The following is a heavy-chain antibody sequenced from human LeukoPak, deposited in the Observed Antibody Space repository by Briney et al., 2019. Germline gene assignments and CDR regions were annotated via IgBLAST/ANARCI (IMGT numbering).Heavy chain of an antibody. CDR3: AREGGIAVAENYYYYGMDV. V-gene: IGHV1-18*01. CDR2: ISAYNGNT. D-gene: IGHD6-19*01. J-gene: IGHJ6*02. CDR1: GYTFTSYG. Sequence: ASVTVSCTASGYTFTSYGISWVRQAPGQGLEWMGWISAYNGNTNYAQKLQGRVTMTTDTSTSTAYMELRSLRSDDTAVYYCAREGGIAVAENYYYYGMDVWGQGTTVTVSS.